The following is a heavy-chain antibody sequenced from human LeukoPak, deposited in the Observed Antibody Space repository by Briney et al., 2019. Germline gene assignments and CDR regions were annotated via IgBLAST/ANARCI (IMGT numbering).Heavy chain of an antibody. Sequence: GRSLRLSCAASGFTFSSYAMHWVRQAPGKGLEWVAVISYDGSSKYYADSVKGRFTISRDNSKNTLYLQMNSLRAEDTAVYYCARELDHYYDSNAFDIWAKGQWSPSLQ. J-gene: IGHJ3*02. V-gene: IGHV3-30-3*01. CDR2: ISYDGSSK. CDR1: GFTFSSYA. CDR3: ARELDHYYDSNAFDI. D-gene: IGHD3-22*01.